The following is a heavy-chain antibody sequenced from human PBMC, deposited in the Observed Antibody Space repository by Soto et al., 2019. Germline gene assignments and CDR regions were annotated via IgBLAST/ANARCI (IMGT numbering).Heavy chain of an antibody. CDR3: ARAMIRGKNYYGMDV. CDR1: GYSFTSYW. V-gene: IGHV5-51*03. D-gene: IGHD3-10*01. Sequence: EVQLVQSGAEVKKPGESLKISCKGSGYSFTSYWIGWVRQMPGKGLEGMGIIYPGDSDTRYSPSFKGQATFPADKSISTAYLQWSSLKASDTAMYYGARAMIRGKNYYGMDVWGQGTTGTVSS. CDR2: IYPGDSDT. J-gene: IGHJ6*02.